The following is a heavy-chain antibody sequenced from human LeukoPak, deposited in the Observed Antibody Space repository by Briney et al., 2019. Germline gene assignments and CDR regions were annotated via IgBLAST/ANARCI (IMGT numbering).Heavy chain of an antibody. D-gene: IGHD6-19*01. CDR2: TYFSGRT. CDR3: ARLRILQGSIAVAAGDAFDI. CDR1: GGSISDYY. V-gene: IGHV4-59*08. Sequence: SETLSLTCTVSGGSISDYYWNCIRQPPGERLEWIGYTYFSGRTNYNPSFQSRVTISVATSKTQFSLKLTSVTAADTAVYYCARLRILQGSIAVAAGDAFDIWGHGTMVTVSS. J-gene: IGHJ3*02.